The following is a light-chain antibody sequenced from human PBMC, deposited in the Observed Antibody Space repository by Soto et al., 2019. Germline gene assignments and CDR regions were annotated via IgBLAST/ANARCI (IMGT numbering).Light chain of an antibody. CDR2: GES. CDR1: QSVSGNN. CDR3: QQWDGTSWT. V-gene: IGKV3-20*01. J-gene: IGKJ1*01. Sequence: ELVLTQSPGTLSLSPGERATLSCRASQSVSGNNLAWYQQNPGRPPRLLIYGESSRASGVPDRFSGSGSGTNFTLTINRLEPEDFEVYDCQQWDGTSWTFGQGTKVDNK.